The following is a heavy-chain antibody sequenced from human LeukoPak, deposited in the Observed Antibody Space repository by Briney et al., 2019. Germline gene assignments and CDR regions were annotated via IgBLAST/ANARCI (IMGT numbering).Heavy chain of an antibody. CDR1: GFTFGSYA. CDR2: ISGSGGSS. Sequence: PGGSLRLSCAASGFTFGSYAMTWVRQAPGKGLEWVSTISGSGGSSYYADSVKGRFTISRDNSKSTLSLQMNSLRAEDTAVYYCAKTSWHIVVVTAHEGAFDIWGQGTMVTVSS. J-gene: IGHJ3*02. CDR3: AKTSWHIVVVTAHEGAFDI. D-gene: IGHD2-21*02. V-gene: IGHV3-23*01.